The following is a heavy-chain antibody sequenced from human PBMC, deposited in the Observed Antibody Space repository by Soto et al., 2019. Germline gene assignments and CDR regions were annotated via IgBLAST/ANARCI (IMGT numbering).Heavy chain of an antibody. J-gene: IGHJ3*02. D-gene: IGHD4-17*01. V-gene: IGHV1-69*11. CDR1: GGTFSSYA. CDR2: IIPILGTA. Sequence: QVQLVQSGAEVKKPGSSVKVSCKASGGTFSSYAISWVRQAPGQGLEWMGGIIPILGTANYAQKFQGRVTNTADESTSSAYVEVRSLRSEDTAVYYCASVHDYGGNPTAFDIWGQGTMVIVSS. CDR3: ASVHDYGGNPTAFDI.